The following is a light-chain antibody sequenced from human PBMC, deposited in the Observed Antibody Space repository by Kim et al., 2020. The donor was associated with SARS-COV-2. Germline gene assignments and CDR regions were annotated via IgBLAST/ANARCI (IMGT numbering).Light chain of an antibody. CDR3: QQYYSTPRT. Sequence: RATINCKSSQRVLYSSNNKNYLAWYQQKPGQPPKLLIYWASTRESGVPDRFSGSGSGTDFTLTISSLQAEDVAVYYCQQYYSTPRTFGQGTKLEI. CDR2: WAS. J-gene: IGKJ2*01. V-gene: IGKV4-1*01. CDR1: QRVLYSSNNKNY.